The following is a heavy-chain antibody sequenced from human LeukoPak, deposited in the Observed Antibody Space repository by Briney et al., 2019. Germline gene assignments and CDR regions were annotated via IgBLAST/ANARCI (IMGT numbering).Heavy chain of an antibody. D-gene: IGHD3-3*01. CDR1: GYTFTSYG. J-gene: IGHJ4*02. Sequence: ASVKVSCKASGYTFTSYGINWVRQAPGQGLEWMGGFDPEDGETIYAQKFQGRVTMTEDTSTDTAYMELSSLRSEDTAVYYCATDGQFWSGKFDYWGQGTLVTVSS. CDR2: FDPEDGET. CDR3: ATDGQFWSGKFDY. V-gene: IGHV1-24*01.